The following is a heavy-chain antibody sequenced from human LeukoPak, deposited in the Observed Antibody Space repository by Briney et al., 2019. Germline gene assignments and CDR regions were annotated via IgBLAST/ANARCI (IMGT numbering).Heavy chain of an antibody. CDR2: FDPEDGET. Sequence: GASVKVSCKVSGYTLTELSMHWVRQAPGKGLEWMGGFDPEDGETIYAQKFQGRVTMTEDTSTDTAYMELSSLRSEDMAVYYCATATTDNYYYYYMDVWGKGTTVTVSS. CDR1: GYTLTELS. J-gene: IGHJ6*03. CDR3: ATATTDNYYYYYMDV. D-gene: IGHD4-11*01. V-gene: IGHV1-24*01.